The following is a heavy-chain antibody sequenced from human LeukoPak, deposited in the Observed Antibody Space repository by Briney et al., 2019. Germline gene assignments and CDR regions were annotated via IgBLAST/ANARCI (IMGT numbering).Heavy chain of an antibody. CDR2: IKSKPDGGAT. V-gene: IGHV3-15*01. CDR3: TTFND. D-gene: IGHD2-8*01. Sequence: GGSLRLPCAASGFAFSNAYMNWVRQAPGKGLEWVGRIKSKPDGGATDYVATIEGRFTISRDDSENTLYLQMNSLKIEDTGVYYCTTFNDWGQGTLVTVSS. CDR1: GFAFSNAY. J-gene: IGHJ4*02.